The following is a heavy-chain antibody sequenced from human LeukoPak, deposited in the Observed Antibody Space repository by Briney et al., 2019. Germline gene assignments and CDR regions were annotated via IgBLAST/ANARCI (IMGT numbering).Heavy chain of an antibody. CDR2: TNTAGNTI. CDR1: GFTFRDYF. CDR3: ARATYDSSAVDAFDI. V-gene: IGHV3-11*01. D-gene: IGHD3-22*01. J-gene: IGHJ3*02. Sequence: GGSLRLSCAASGFTFRDYFMSWIRQAPGKELEWVAYTNTAGNTIYYADSMKGRFTISRDNAKNSLYLQMNTLRAEDTAVYYCARATYDSSAVDAFDIWGQGTMVTVSP.